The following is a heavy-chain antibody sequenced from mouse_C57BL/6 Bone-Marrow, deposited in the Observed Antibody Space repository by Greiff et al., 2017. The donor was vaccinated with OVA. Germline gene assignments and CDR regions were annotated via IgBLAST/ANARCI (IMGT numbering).Heavy chain of an antibody. CDR2: IHPNSGST. Sequence: QVQLQHPGAELVKPGASVKLSCKASGYTFTSYWMHWVKQRPGQGLEWIGMIHPNSGSTNYNEKFKSKATLTVDKSSSTAYMQLSSLTSEDSAVYYCARGATVVAPYYFDYWGQGTTLTVSS. D-gene: IGHD1-1*01. CDR3: ARGATVVAPYYFDY. V-gene: IGHV1-64*01. CDR1: GYTFTSYW. J-gene: IGHJ2*01.